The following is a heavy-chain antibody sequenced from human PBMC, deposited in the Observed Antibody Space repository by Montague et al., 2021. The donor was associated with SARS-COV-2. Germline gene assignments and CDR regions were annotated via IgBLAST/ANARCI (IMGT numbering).Heavy chain of an antibody. CDR2: IFYSRST. Sequence: SETLSLTCTVSGGSISSSNYHWGWIRQPPGKGLEWIGNIFYSRSTYYNPSLKSRVTISVDTSKNQFSLRLSSVTAADTAVYYCARRPYFYDSTHAFDIWGQGTMVTVSA. CDR1: GGSISSSNYH. J-gene: IGHJ3*02. V-gene: IGHV4-39*01. CDR3: ARRPYFYDSTHAFDI. D-gene: IGHD3-22*01.